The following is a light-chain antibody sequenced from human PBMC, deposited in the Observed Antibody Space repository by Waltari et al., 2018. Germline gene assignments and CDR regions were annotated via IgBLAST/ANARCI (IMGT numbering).Light chain of an antibody. Sequence: DIQMTQSPSTLSASVGDRVTITCRASQSITNWLAWYQQKPGKAPKLLIYRASNLESGGPSRCSGGGSGTEFTLTISSLQPDDFATYYCQQYDNYWTFGQGTKVEIK. V-gene: IGKV1-5*03. CDR2: RAS. CDR1: QSITNW. CDR3: QQYDNYWT. J-gene: IGKJ1*01.